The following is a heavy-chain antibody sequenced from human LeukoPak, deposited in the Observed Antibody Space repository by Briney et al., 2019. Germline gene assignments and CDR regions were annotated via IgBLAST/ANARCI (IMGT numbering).Heavy chain of an antibody. V-gene: IGHV4-39*07. CDR3: ARASDSSSWSAYFDY. CDR1: GGSISSSSYY. CDR2: IYHSGST. J-gene: IGHJ4*02. Sequence: SETLSLTCTVSGGSISSSSYYWTWIRQPPGKGLEWIGEIYHSGSTNYNPSLKSRVTISVDKSKNRFSLKLSSVTAADTAVYYCARASDSSSWSAYFDYWGQGTLVTVSS. D-gene: IGHD6-13*01.